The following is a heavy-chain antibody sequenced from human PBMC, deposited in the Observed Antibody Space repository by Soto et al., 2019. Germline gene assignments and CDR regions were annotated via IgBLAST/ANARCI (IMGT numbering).Heavy chain of an antibody. Sequence: SETLSLTCTVSGGSVSSGSYYWSWIRQPPGKGLEWIGYIYYSGSTNYNPSLKSRVTISVDTSKNQFSLKLNSVTAADTAVYYCARFSVPSHAFDIWGQGTMVTVSS. CDR3: ARFSVPSHAFDI. V-gene: IGHV4-61*01. CDR2: IYYSGST. CDR1: GGSVSSGSYY. J-gene: IGHJ3*02.